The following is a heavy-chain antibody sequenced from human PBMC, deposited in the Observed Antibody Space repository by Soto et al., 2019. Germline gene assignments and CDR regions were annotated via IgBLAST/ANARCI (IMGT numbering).Heavy chain of an antibody. CDR3: AREEGYYGSGSFDP. CDR2: IYYSGST. D-gene: IGHD3-10*01. V-gene: IGHV4-31*03. CDR1: GGSISSGGYY. J-gene: IGHJ5*02. Sequence: QVQLQVSGPGLVKPSQTLSLTCTVSGGSISSGGYYWSWIRQHPGKGLEWIGYIYYSGSTYYNPALKSRVTISVDTSKNQFYLKLSYVTAADTAVYYCAREEGYYGSGSFDPWGQGTLVTVSS.